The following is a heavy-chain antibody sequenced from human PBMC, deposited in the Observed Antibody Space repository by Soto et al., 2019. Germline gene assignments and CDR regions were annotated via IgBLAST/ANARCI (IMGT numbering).Heavy chain of an antibody. V-gene: IGHV3-21*01. Sequence: PGGSLRLYCADSGFTFSSYRMNWVRQAPGKGLEWVSSISSSSSYIYYADSVKGRFTISRDNAKNSLYLQMNSLRAEDTAVYYCARDLSGDYYYYGMDVWGQGTTVTVSS. CDR3: ARDLSGDYYYYGMDV. CDR2: ISSSSSYI. D-gene: IGHD1-26*01. J-gene: IGHJ6*02. CDR1: GFTFSSYR.